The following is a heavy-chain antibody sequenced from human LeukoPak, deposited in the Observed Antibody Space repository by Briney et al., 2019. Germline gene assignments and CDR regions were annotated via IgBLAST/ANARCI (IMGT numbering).Heavy chain of an antibody. CDR3: AKELTRAAPIPKSGSAP. CDR2: ITNSGAST. CDR1: GFAFNTYA. Sequence: PGGSLRLSCAAAGFAFNTYAMTWVRQAPGKGLEWVSSITNSGASTYYADSVKGRFTISRDNSKHVLFLQMDNLRDDDTAMYYCAKELTRAAPIPKSGSAPWGQGTLVAVSS. D-gene: IGHD2-21*01. J-gene: IGHJ5*02. V-gene: IGHV3-23*01.